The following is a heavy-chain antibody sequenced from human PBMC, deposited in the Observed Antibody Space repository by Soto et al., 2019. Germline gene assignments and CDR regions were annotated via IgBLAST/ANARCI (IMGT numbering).Heavy chain of an antibody. CDR3: APGLITVARELY. J-gene: IGHJ4*02. Sequence: QVQLVESGGGVVQPGRSLRLSCAASGFTFSNFGMHWVRQAPGKGLEWVADISNDGINKHYADSVKGRFTISRDNSKNTLYLQTNSLRAEYSALYYCAPGLITVARELYWGQGTLVTVSS. D-gene: IGHD6-19*01. CDR1: GFTFSNFG. CDR2: ISNDGINK. V-gene: IGHV3-30*03.